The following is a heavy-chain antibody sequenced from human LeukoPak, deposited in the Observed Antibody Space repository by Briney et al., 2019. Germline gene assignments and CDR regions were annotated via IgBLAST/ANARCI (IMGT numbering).Heavy chain of an antibody. D-gene: IGHD3-22*01. CDR3: ATWVYDSSGPDAFDI. CDR2: FDPEDGET. J-gene: IGHJ3*02. Sequence: ASVKVSCKVSGYTLTELSMHWVRQAPGKGLEWMGGFDPEDGETIYAQKFQGRVTMTEDTSTDTAYVELSSLRSEDTAVYYCATWVYDSSGPDAFDIWGQETMVTVSS. V-gene: IGHV1-24*01. CDR1: GYTLTELS.